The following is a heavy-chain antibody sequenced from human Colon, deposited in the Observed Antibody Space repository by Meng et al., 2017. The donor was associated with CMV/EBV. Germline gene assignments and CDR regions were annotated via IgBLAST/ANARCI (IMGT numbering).Heavy chain of an antibody. CDR2: IRNKANSYTT. D-gene: IGHD2-21*01. J-gene: IGHJ5*02. CDR1: GFSFTDHY. V-gene: IGHV3-72*01. Sequence: CAASGFSFTDHYMDWVRLAPGKGLEWVGRIRNKANSYTTEYAASVKGRFTILRDDSKNSVYLQMNSLKTEDTAVYYCARVWRGRWFAPWSQGTLVTVSS. CDR3: ARVWRGRWFAP.